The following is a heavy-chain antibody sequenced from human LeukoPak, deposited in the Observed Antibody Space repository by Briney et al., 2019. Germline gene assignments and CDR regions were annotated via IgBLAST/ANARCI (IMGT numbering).Heavy chain of an antibody. D-gene: IGHD6-13*01. Sequence: GGSLRLSCAASGFTFSSYRMNWVRQAPGKGLEWVSSISSRSSYIYYADSLKGRFTISRDNAKNSLYLNIHSLRAEDTAVYYCATREVITAAGTLQHWGQGTLATVSS. CDR2: ISSRSSYI. J-gene: IGHJ1*01. V-gene: IGHV3-21*01. CDR1: GFTFSSYR. CDR3: ATREVITAAGTLQH.